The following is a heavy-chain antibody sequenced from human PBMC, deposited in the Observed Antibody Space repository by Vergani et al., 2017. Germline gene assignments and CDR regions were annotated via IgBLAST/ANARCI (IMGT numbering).Heavy chain of an antibody. CDR3: ARSESHYYYYMDV. CDR1: GFTFSSYA. V-gene: IGHV3-30-3*01. Sequence: VQLLESGGGLVQPGRSLRLSCAASGFTFSSYAMHWVRQAPGKGLEWVAVISYDGSNKYYADSVKGRFTISRDNSKNTLYLQMNSLRAEDTAVYYCARSESHYYYYMDVWGKGTTVTVSS. J-gene: IGHJ6*03. CDR2: ISYDGSNK.